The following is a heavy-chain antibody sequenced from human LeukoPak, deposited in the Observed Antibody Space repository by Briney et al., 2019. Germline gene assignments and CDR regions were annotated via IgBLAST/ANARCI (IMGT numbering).Heavy chain of an antibody. CDR2: IFGSGGSP. V-gene: IGHV3-23*01. CDR3: GKTTVGYSSGQKPAWPVDY. D-gene: IGHD5-18*01. CDR1: GFTFGSHA. J-gene: IGHJ4*02. Sequence: GGSLRLSCEASGFTFGSHAMYWVRQAPGKGLEWVAGIFGSGGSPHYADPVKGRFTISRDNSRNTVYLQINSLRAEDTAVYYCGKTTVGYSSGQKPAWPVDYWGREPWSPSPQ.